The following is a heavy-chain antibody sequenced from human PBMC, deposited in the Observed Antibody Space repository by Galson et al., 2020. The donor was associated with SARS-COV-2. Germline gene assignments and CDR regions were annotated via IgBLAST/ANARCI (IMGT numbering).Heavy chain of an antibody. CDR3: ARLRYYDVFTGYVVDV. Sequence: ASVKVSCKASGHNLTEYYTHWVRQAPGQGLEWMGWINPNSSGTNYAKKFEGRVTMTRDTSITTAYMELSRLSADDTAVYYCARLRYYDVFTGYVVDVWGQGTMVTVSS. CDR2: INPNSSGT. V-gene: IGHV1-2*02. J-gene: IGHJ6*02. D-gene: IGHD3-9*01. CDR1: GHNLTEYY.